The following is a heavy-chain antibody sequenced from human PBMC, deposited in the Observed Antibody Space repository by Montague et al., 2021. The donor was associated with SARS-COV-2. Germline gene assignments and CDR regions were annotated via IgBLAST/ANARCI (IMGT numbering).Heavy chain of an antibody. V-gene: IGHV4-39*01. Sequence: SETLSLTCSVSGGSISSTSFFWAWIRQPPGKGLEWVGSMYSSGTTYYXSSLKSRVTISGDTSRNQLSVRLSSVTAADTAVYYCARSTSGWFIYWGQGTLVTVSS. D-gene: IGHD6-19*01. CDR1: GGSISSTSFF. CDR2: MYSSGTT. J-gene: IGHJ4*02. CDR3: ARSTSGWFIY.